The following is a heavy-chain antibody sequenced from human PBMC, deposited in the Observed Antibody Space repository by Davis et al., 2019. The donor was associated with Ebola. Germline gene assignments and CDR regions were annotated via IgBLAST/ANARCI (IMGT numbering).Heavy chain of an antibody. Sequence: PGGSLRLSCAASRFAFNDYGMNWVRLPPGKGPEWVALISYDGSKTFHAASVKGRFTISRDNDKNTLYLEMSSLTADDTAVYYCTRDCCGEAFDYWGQGTLVNVSS. CDR2: ISYDGSKT. CDR1: RFAFNDYG. D-gene: IGHD2-21*01. CDR3: TRDCCGEAFDY. J-gene: IGHJ4*02. V-gene: IGHV3-30*03.